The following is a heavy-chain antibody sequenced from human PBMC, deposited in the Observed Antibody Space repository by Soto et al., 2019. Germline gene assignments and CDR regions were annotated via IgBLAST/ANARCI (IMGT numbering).Heavy chain of an antibody. J-gene: IGHJ4*02. Sequence: PGGSLRLSCAASGFTFSSYAMSWVRQAPGKGLEWVSAISGSGGSTYYADSVKGRFTISRDNSKNTLYLQMNSLRAEDTAVYYCAKDKGYSSSWYFSYYFDYWGQGTLVTVSS. CDR2: ISGSGGST. D-gene: IGHD6-13*01. V-gene: IGHV3-23*01. CDR3: AKDKGYSSSWYFSYYFDY. CDR1: GFTFSSYA.